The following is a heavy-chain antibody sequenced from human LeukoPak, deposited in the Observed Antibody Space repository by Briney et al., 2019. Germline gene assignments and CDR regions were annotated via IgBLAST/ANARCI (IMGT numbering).Heavy chain of an antibody. CDR1: GYTFSSYD. CDR3: ARGGAILTAYKHIAY. CDR2: MNPNDGDA. J-gene: IGHJ4*02. V-gene: IGHV1-8*01. Sequence: ASVKVSCKASGYTFSSYDINWVRLATGQGLEWMGWMNPNDGDAGYAQNFQGRVTMTRDTSITTAYLELSGLRSEDSAVYYCARGGAILTAYKHIAYWGQGTLVTVSS. D-gene: IGHD3-9*01.